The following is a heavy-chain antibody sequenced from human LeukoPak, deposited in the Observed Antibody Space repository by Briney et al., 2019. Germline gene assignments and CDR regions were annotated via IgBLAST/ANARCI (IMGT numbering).Heavy chain of an antibody. V-gene: IGHV4-59*01. J-gene: IGHJ5*02. D-gene: IGHD3-3*01. CDR3: AREGRSGWFDR. Sequence: PSETLSLTCSVSGASISSYYWSWIRQPPGKGLEWIGYIYSSGRTSYNPSLKSRVTISVDTSNNQLSLRLSSVTAADTAVYYCAREGRSGWFDRWGQGTLVTVSS. CDR2: IYSSGRT. CDR1: GASISSYY.